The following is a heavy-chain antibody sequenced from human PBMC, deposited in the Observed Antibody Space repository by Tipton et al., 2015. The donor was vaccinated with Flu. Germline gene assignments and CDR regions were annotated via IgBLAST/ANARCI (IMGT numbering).Heavy chain of an antibody. V-gene: IGHV3-23*01. D-gene: IGHD1-26*01. CDR2: IVRSGTTT. CDR1: GITFSSYA. J-gene: IGHJ4*02. Sequence: SLRLSCTASGITFSSYAMSWVRQAPGKGLEWVSTIVRSGTTTYYADSVKGRFSISRDNSKNTLYLQMNSLRAEDTATYYCARSGSYYPDYFEYWGQGTLVTVSS. CDR3: ARSGSYYPDYFEY.